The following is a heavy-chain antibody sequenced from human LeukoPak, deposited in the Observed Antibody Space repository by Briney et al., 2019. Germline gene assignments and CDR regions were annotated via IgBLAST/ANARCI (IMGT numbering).Heavy chain of an antibody. V-gene: IGHV3-30*18. CDR2: ISDDGSSK. D-gene: IGHD3-16*01. J-gene: IGHJ5*02. CDR1: GFTFRTYG. Sequence: GGSLRLSCAAPGFTFRTYGMHWVRQAPGKGLEWVALISDDGSSKLYADSVKGRFTISRDNFRNTLYLQMNSLRLEDTAVYYCAKGGGRFHLPFDPWGQGTLVSVSS. CDR3: AKGGGRFHLPFDP.